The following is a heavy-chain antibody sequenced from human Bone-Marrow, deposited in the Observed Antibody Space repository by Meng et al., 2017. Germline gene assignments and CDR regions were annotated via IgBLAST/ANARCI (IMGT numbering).Heavy chain of an antibody. D-gene: IGHD3/OR15-3a*01. J-gene: IGHJ4*02. CDR1: GFTFSSYA. Sequence: QVQLVESGGGVVQPGRSLRLSCAASGFTFSSYAMHWVRQAPGKGLEWVAVISFDGGKKYSADSVKGRFTISRDNSKNTLYLQMNSLRLEDTAVYYCAKGDFDWGQGTLVTVSS. V-gene: IGHV3-30-3*01. CDR3: AKGDFD. CDR2: ISFDGGKK.